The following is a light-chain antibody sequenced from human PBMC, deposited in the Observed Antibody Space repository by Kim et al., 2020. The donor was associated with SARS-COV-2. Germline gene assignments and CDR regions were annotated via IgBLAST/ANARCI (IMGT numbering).Light chain of an antibody. J-gene: IGKJ5*01. CDR2: TTS. V-gene: IGKV1-39*01. CDR3: QQILSTPVT. CDR1: QTITSY. Sequence: DIQLTQSPSSLSASVGDRVTITCRASQTITSYLNWYQQKPGKAPELLIYTTSSLQSGVPSRFSGSGFGTEFSLTISSLQPEDFATYFCQQILSTPVTFGQGTRLEIK.